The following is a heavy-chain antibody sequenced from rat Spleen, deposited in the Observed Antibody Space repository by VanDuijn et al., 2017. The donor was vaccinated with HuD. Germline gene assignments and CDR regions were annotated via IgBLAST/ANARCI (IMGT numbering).Heavy chain of an antibody. Sequence: EVRLVESGGGLLQPGGSLKLFCVASGFTFNNYWMTWIRQAPGKGLEWVASITNSGGITYYRDSVKGRFTISRDNAKTTQYLQMDSLRSEDTAPYYCARHRYYSGATFFDYWGQGVMVTDSS. CDR2: ITNSGGIT. D-gene: IGHD1-1*01. CDR3: ARHRYYSGATFFDY. V-gene: IGHV5-31*01. J-gene: IGHJ2*01. CDR1: GFTFNNYW.